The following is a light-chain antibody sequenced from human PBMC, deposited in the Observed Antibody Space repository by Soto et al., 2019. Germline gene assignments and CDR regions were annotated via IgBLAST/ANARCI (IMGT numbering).Light chain of an antibody. J-gene: IGKJ1*01. Sequence: DIVMTQSPDSLAVSLGERATLNCKSSQSILYTSSKRNYLAWYQYKPGQPPKLLVYWASTRESGVPARFSGSGSETDFTLTISRLQAEDVAVYSCHQYYSNPQTFGQGTRVEIK. CDR1: QSILYTSSKRNY. CDR3: HQYYSNPQT. CDR2: WAS. V-gene: IGKV4-1*01.